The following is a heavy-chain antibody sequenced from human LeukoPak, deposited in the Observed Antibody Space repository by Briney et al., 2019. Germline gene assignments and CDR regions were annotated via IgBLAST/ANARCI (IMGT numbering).Heavy chain of an antibody. J-gene: IGHJ5*02. Sequence: GGSLRLSCAASGFTVSSNHMSWVRQAPGKGLEWVSVIYSGGSTDYADSVKGRFTISRDNSKNTLYLQMNSLRAEDTAVYYCARDRGENWFDPWGQGTLVTVSS. D-gene: IGHD2-21*01. CDR3: ARDRGENWFDP. CDR1: GFTVSSNH. V-gene: IGHV3-53*05. CDR2: IYSGGST.